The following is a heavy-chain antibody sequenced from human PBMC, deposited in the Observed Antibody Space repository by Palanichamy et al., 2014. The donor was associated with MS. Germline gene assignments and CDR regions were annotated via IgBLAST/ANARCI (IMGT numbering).Heavy chain of an antibody. Sequence: EVQLVEVWGRAWSSLGGPVRLSCAASGFTFSSYSMNWVRQAPGKGLEWVSSISSSSSYIYYADSVKGRFTISRDNAKNSLYLQMNSLRAEDTAVYYCASGLRLGDYYYYGMDVWGQGTTVTVSS. CDR3: ASGLRLGDYYYYGMDV. D-gene: IGHD5-12*01. J-gene: IGHJ6*02. CDR1: GFTFSSYS. V-gene: IGHV3-21*01. CDR2: ISSSSSYI.